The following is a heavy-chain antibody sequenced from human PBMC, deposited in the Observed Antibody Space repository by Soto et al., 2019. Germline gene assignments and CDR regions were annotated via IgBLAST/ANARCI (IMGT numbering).Heavy chain of an antibody. CDR2: ISGSGGST. J-gene: IGHJ4*02. V-gene: IGHV3-23*01. CDR1: GFTFSSYA. CDR3: AKAPVYGDDYFDY. Sequence: GGSLRLSCAASGFTFSSYAMSWVRQAPGKGLEWVSAISGSGGSTYYADSVKGRSTISRDNSKNTLYLQMNSLRAEDTAVYYCAKAPVYGDDYFDYWGQGTLVTVSS. D-gene: IGHD4-17*01.